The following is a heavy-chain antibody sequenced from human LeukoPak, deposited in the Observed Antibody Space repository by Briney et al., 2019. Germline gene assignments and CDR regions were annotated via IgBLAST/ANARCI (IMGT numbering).Heavy chain of an antibody. CDR2: INPGYSDI. J-gene: IGHJ6*02. Sequence: GESLKISCKGSGYTFTNYWIGWVRQMPGKGLEWMGIINPGYSDIRYSPSFQGQVTISADKSISTAYLQWSSLKASDTAIYYCAGQKIIVAPTAIRGLYGMDVWGQGTTVTVSS. CDR3: AGQKIIVAPTAIRGLYGMDV. D-gene: IGHD2-2*01. CDR1: GYTFTNYW. V-gene: IGHV5-51*01.